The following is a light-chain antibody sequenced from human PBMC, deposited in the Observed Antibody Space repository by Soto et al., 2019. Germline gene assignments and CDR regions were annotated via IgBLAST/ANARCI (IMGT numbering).Light chain of an antibody. CDR2: SND. CDR3: ATWDDSLSGVV. J-gene: IGLJ2*01. CDR1: SSNIETHD. Sequence: QSVLTQPPSASGTPGQRVTISCSGGSSNIETHDIYWHQQLPGSAPKLLIYSNDQRPSGVPDRFSASKSGTSASLASSGLRSEDEAEYFCATWDDSLSGVVFGGGTKLTVL. V-gene: IGLV1-47*02.